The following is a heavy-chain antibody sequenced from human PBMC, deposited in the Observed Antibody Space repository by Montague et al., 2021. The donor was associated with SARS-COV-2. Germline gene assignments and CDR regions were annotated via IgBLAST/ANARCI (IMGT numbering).Heavy chain of an antibody. Sequence: QSGAEVKKPGESLKISCKGSGYSFTTYCIGWVRQMPGKGLEWMGIIYPGDSDPRYSPSFQGQVTISADKSITTAYLQWSSLKASDTAMYYCARGFGVPPKSPRPFGYWGQGTPVTVSS. D-gene: IGHD3-10*01. CDR2: IYPGDSDP. V-gene: IGHV5-51*01. CDR3: ARGFGVPPKSPRPFGY. J-gene: IGHJ4*02. CDR1: GYSFTTYC.